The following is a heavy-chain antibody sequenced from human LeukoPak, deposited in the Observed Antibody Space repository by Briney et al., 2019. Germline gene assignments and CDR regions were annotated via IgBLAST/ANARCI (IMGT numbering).Heavy chain of an antibody. V-gene: IGHV4-59*01. D-gene: IGHD6-13*01. CDR2: IYYSGST. CDR3: TTRKAAVGHFDY. CDR1: GGSISSYY. Sequence: SETLSLTCTVSGGSISSYYWSWIRQPPGKGLEWIGYIYYSGSTNYNPSLKSRLTISVDTSKNQFSLNLSSVTAADTAVYYCTTRKAAVGHFDYWGQGTLVTVSS. J-gene: IGHJ4*02.